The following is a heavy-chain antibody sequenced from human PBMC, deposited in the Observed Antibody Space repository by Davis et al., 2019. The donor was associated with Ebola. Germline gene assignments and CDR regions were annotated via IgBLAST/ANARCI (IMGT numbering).Heavy chain of an antibody. Sequence: GESLKISCAASGFTFSSYWMNWVRQAPGKGLEWVANIKEDGSEKYYVDSVKGRITISRDNAKKSLYLQMNSLRAKDTAVYYCAREQMTTLFFYGMDVWGKGTTVTVSS. V-gene: IGHV3-7*01. CDR2: IKEDGSEK. D-gene: IGHD5-24*01. CDR3: AREQMTTLFFYGMDV. CDR1: GFTFSSYW. J-gene: IGHJ6*04.